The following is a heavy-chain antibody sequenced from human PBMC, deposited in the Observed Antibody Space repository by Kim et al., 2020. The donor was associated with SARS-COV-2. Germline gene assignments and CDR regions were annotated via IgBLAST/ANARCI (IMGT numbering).Heavy chain of an antibody. CDR3: AKDHYESTPTSRRYGMDV. J-gene: IGHJ6*02. CDR2: ISGSGGST. D-gene: IGHD3-3*01. CDR1: GFTFSSYA. Sequence: GGSLRLSCAASGFTFSSYAMSWVRQAPGKGLEWVSAISGSGGSTYYADSVKGRFTISRDNSKNTLYLQMNSLRAEDTAVYYCAKDHYESTPTSRRYGMDVWGQGTTVTVSS. V-gene: IGHV3-23*01.